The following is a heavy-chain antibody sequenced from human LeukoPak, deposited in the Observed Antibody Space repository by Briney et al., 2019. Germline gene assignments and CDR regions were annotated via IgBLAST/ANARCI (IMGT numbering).Heavy chain of an antibody. CDR2: INPNGGDT. D-gene: IGHD6-13*01. CDR3: VRVGFTSSWSNFDY. CDR1: GYTFAAYF. V-gene: IGHV1-2*06. Sequence: ASVKVSCKASGYTFAAYFIHWVRHAPGQGLEWMRRINPNGGDTNYAQKFQGRVTMTGATYISPAYMELSSLRSYDRAMYYCVRVGFTSSWSNFDYWGQGTLVTVSS. J-gene: IGHJ4*02.